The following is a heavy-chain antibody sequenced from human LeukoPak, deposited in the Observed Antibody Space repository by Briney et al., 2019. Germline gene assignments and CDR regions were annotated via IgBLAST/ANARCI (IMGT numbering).Heavy chain of an antibody. CDR3: ARDVAYNAFDY. Sequence: PGRSLRLSCAASGFTFSSSWITSVPQAPRKGLGGVANRKTDGSAKNYVGFVQGRFTISRDNTKNSVYLQMSSLRVEDTAVYFCARDVAYNAFDYWGQGTLVTVSS. V-gene: IGHV3-7*01. CDR1: GFTFSSSW. D-gene: IGHD1-14*01. J-gene: IGHJ4*02. CDR2: RKTDGSAK.